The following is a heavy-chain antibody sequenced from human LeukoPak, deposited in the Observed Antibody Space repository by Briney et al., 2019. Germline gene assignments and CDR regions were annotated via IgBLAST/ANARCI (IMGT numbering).Heavy chain of an antibody. CDR3: ASRSYGSGSSSFDY. V-gene: IGHV3-21*01. J-gene: IGHJ4*02. D-gene: IGHD3-10*01. CDR2: ISSSSSYI. Sequence: GGSLRLSCAASGFTFSSYSMNWVRQAPGKGLEWVSSISSSSSYIYYADSVKGRFTISRDNSKNTLYLQMNSLRAEDTAVYYCASRSYGSGSSSFDYWGQGTLVTVSS. CDR1: GFTFSSYS.